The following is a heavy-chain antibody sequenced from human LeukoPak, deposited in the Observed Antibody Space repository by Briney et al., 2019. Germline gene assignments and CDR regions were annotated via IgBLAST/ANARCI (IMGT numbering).Heavy chain of an antibody. CDR1: GGSISSSY. V-gene: IGHV4-59*12. D-gene: IGHD6-19*01. Sequence: SETLSLTCTVSGGSISSSYWSWIRQRPGKGLEWIGYIYYSGTTNYHPSLKSRVTISVDTSKNQFSLKLSSVTAADTAVYYCARDRSSGWPDNWFDPWGQGTLVTVSS. CDR2: IYYSGTT. CDR3: ARDRSSGWPDNWFDP. J-gene: IGHJ5*02.